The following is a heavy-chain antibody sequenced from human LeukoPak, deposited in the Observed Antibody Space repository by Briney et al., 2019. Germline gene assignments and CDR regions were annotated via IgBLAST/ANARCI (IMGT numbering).Heavy chain of an antibody. D-gene: IGHD2-2*02. CDR2: ISSSSSYI. J-gene: IGHJ5*02. CDR1: GFTFSSYS. V-gene: IGHV3-21*01. Sequence: GGSLRLSCEASGFTFSSYSMNWVRQAPGQGLEWVSSISSSSSYINYADSVKGRFTISRDNAKNSLYLQMNSLRAEDTAVYYCGRVTGGRYCSTTSCYMRGWFDPWGQGTLVTVSS. CDR3: GRVTGGRYCSTTSCYMRGWFDP.